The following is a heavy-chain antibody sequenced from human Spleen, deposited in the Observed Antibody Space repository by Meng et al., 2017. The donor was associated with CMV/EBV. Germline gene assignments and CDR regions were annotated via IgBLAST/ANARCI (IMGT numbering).Heavy chain of an antibody. J-gene: IGHJ4*02. Sequence: TVSGGCVSSGGCYWSWIRQHPGKGLEWIGYIYYSGGTYYNPSHETRVTVSVDTSKNQFSLKLSSVTAADTAVYYCAGDLEDISGRGAWGQGTLVTVSS. CDR3: AGDLEDISGRGA. CDR1: GGCVSSGGCY. CDR2: IYYSGGT. V-gene: IGHV4-31*02. D-gene: IGHD1-26*01.